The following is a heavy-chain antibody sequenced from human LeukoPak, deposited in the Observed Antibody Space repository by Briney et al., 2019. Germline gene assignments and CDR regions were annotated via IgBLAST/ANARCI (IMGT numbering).Heavy chain of an antibody. CDR2: INPNSGGT. CDR1: GYAFTGYY. V-gene: IGHV1-2*02. J-gene: IGHJ6*03. Sequence: ASVKVSCKASGYAFTGYYMHWVRQAPGQGLEWMGWINPNSGGTNYAQKFQGRVTMTRDTSISTAYMELSRLRSDDTAVYYCARGGDYYGSGSYYSTAYYYMDVWGKGTTVTISS. D-gene: IGHD3-10*01. CDR3: ARGGDYYGSGSYYSTAYYYMDV.